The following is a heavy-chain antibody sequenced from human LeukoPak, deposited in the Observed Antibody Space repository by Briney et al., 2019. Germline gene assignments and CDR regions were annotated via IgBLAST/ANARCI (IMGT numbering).Heavy chain of an antibody. CDR3: AKDCAPFIVARRGYFDY. V-gene: IGHV3-30*02. CDR2: IRYDGSNK. Sequence: GGSLRLSCAASGFTFSSYGMHWVRQAPGKGLEWVAFIRYDGSNKYYADSVKGRFTISRDNSKNTLYLQMNSLRAEDTAVYYCAKDCAPFIVARRGYFDYWGQGTLVTVSS. D-gene: IGHD5-12*01. CDR1: GFTFSSYG. J-gene: IGHJ4*02.